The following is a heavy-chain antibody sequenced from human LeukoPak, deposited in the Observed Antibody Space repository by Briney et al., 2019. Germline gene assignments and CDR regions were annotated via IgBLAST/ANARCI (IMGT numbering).Heavy chain of an antibody. CDR2: INPNSGGT. Sequence: ASVKVSCKASGYTLTGYYMHWVRQAPGQGLEWMGWINPNSGGTNYAQNFQGRVTMTRDTSISTAYMELSRLRSDDTAVYYCARGDFWSGYYYYFDYWGQGTLVTVSS. V-gene: IGHV1-2*02. J-gene: IGHJ4*02. CDR1: GYTLTGYY. D-gene: IGHD3-3*01. CDR3: ARGDFWSGYYYYFDY.